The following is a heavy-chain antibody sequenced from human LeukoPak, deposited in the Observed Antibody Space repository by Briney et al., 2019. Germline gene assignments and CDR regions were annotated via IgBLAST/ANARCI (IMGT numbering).Heavy chain of an antibody. CDR2: INHSGST. Sequence: SETLSLTCAVYGGSFSGYYWSWIRQPPGKGLEWIGEINHSGSTNYNPSLKSRVTISVDTSKNQFSLKLSSVTAEDTAVYYCAREGYCSGGSCYTYYYYGMDVWGQGTTVTVSS. J-gene: IGHJ6*02. V-gene: IGHV4-34*01. CDR1: GGSFSGYY. D-gene: IGHD2-15*01. CDR3: AREGYCSGGSCYTYYYYGMDV.